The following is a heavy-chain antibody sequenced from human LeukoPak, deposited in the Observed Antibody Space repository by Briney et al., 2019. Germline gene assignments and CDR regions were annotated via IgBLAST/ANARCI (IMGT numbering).Heavy chain of an antibody. CDR3: AREGGRFDFWSSYYY. D-gene: IGHD3-3*01. J-gene: IGHJ4*02. CDR2: IYGSGST. CDR1: GGSISSYY. V-gene: IGHV4-4*07. Sequence: SETLSLTCTVSGGSISSYYWSWIRQPAGKGLEWIGRIYGSGSTNYNPSLRSRVTMSVDTSKSQFSLKLSSVTAADTAVYYCAREGGRFDFWSSYYYWGQGTLVTVSS.